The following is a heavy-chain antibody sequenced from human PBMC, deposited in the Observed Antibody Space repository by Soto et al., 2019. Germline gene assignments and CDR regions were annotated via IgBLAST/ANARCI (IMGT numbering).Heavy chain of an antibody. J-gene: IGHJ4*02. CDR2: ISAYNGNT. CDR1: GYTFTSYG. V-gene: IGHV1-18*01. CDR3: ARTPDRVYCSGGSCYSLDY. D-gene: IGHD2-15*01. Sequence: ASVKVSCKASGYTFTSYGISWVRQAPGQGLEWMGWISAYNGNTNYAQKLQGRVTMTTDTSTSTAYMELRSLRSDDTAVYYCARTPDRVYCSGGSCYSLDYWGQGTLVTVSS.